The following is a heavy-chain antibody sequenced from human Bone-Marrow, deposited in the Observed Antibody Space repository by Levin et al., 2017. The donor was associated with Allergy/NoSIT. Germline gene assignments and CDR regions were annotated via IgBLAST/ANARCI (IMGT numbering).Heavy chain of an antibody. J-gene: IGHJ6*03. Sequence: GASVKVSCKVSGYTLTELSMHWVRQAPGKGLEWMGGFDPEDGETIYAQKFQGRVTMTEDTSTDTAYMELSSLRSEDTAVYYCATAIYSGSTPYYYYYMDVWGKGTTVTVSS. D-gene: IGHD3-10*01. CDR3: ATAIYSGSTPYYYYYMDV. CDR1: GYTLTELS. CDR2: FDPEDGET. V-gene: IGHV1-24*01.